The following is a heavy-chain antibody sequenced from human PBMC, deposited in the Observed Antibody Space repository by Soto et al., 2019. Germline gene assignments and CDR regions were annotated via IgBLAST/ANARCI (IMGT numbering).Heavy chain of an antibody. J-gene: IGHJ4*02. Sequence: SETLALTCTVSGGSITSVGWYWSWIRQHPGKGLECIGYIYYSGTTYYNASLKSRVTMSVDTSKNQFSLTLSSVTAADTAVYYCDSYVWGSYRTLDYWGQGKLVTVAS. D-gene: IGHD3-16*02. CDR1: GGSITSVGWY. V-gene: IGHV4-31*03. CDR3: DSYVWGSYRTLDY. CDR2: IYYSGTT.